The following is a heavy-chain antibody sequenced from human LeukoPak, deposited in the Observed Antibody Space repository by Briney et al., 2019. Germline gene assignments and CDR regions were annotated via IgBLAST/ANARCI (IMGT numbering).Heavy chain of an antibody. CDR3: ASESIARIDY. CDR1: GFTITNSW. J-gene: IGHJ4*02. Sequence: GGSLRLSCAASGFTITNSWMHWVRQAPGKGLVWVSRISSGGSSLDYADSVKGRFTISRDIAKNTLYLQMNSLRADDTAVYYCASESIARIDYWGQGTLVTVSS. D-gene: IGHD6-6*01. CDR2: ISSGGSSL. V-gene: IGHV3-74*01.